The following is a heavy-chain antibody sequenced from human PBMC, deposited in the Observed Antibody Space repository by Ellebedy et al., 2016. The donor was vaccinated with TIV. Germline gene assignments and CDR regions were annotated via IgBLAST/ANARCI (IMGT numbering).Heavy chain of an antibody. V-gene: IGHV4-39*07. CDR3: ARYSVSYFDY. CDR1: GDSISSSSYY. Sequence: SETLSLTCTVSGDSISSSSYYWGWIRQPPGKGLEWIGSIYYDGSTYYNPSLKSRVTIPVDMSKNQFSLKLSSVTAADTAVYYCARYSVSYFDYWGQGTLVTVSS. D-gene: IGHD2-21*01. J-gene: IGHJ4*02. CDR2: IYYDGST.